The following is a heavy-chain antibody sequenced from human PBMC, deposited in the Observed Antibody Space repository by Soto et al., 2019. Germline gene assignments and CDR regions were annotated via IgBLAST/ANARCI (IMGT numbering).Heavy chain of an antibody. D-gene: IGHD1-26*01. V-gene: IGHV1-69*13. CDR1: GGTFRKYG. J-gene: IGHJ4*02. CDR3: ARSVGVTTLSYLDY. Sequence: SVNVSCKASGGTFRKYGISWVRQAPGQGLEWLGGIIPMFGTATSTQNFQGRLTITADESTSAAYMELSSLTSEDTAVYFCARSVGVTTLSYLDYWGQGTQVTVSS. CDR2: IIPMFGTA.